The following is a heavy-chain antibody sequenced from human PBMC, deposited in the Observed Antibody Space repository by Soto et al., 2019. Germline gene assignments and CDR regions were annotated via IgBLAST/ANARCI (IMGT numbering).Heavy chain of an antibody. J-gene: IGHJ5*02. V-gene: IGHV4-34*01. CDR1: GGSFSGYY. Sequence: SETLSLTCAVYGGSFSGYYWSWIRQPPGKGLEWIGEINHSGSTNYNPSLRSRVTISVDRSRTQFSLKMSSVTAADTAVYYCARGRVVVPAAVMFNCLDPWGQGALVTVSS. CDR3: ARGRVVVPAAVMFNCLDP. D-gene: IGHD2-2*01. CDR2: INHSGST.